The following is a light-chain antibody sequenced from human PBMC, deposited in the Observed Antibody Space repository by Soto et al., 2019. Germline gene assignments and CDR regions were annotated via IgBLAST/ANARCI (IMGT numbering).Light chain of an antibody. CDR1: QGFSSY. Sequence: DIQLTQSPASLSASVGDRVTITCRASQGFSSYLAWYQQKPGRAPKLLIYAASTLQSGVPSRFSGSGSGTDFTLTISNLQPEDFATYYRQQLNSYPYTFGQGTKLEIK. CDR2: AAS. CDR3: QQLNSYPYT. V-gene: IGKV1-9*01. J-gene: IGKJ2*01.